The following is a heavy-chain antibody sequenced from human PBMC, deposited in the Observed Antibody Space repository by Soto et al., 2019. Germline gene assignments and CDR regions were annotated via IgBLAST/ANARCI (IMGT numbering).Heavy chain of an antibody. V-gene: IGHV6-1*01. D-gene: IGHD1-7*01. J-gene: IGHJ6*03. CDR2: TYYRSRWYN. CDR3: AGTTSHQWYYMDV. CDR1: WDSVSRNSAA. Sequence: PSQTLSLTCVSSWDSVSRNSAAWNWIRLSPSRGLEWLARTYYRSRWYNDYAVSVRSRITVNPDTSKNQFSLQLTSVTPEDTAVYYCAGTTSHQWYYMDVWGKGTTVTVSS.